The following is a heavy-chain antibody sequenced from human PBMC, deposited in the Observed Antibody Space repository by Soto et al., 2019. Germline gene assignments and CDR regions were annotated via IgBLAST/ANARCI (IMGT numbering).Heavy chain of an antibody. Sequence: PGGSLRLSCAASGFTFSSYAMSWVRQAPGKGLEWVSVISGSGGSTYYADSVKGRFTISRDNAKNTLYLQMNSLRAEDTAVYYCAREVGSGSYYLYYYYGMDVWGQGTTVTVSS. CDR3: AREVGSGSYYLYYYYGMDV. V-gene: IGHV3-23*01. CDR2: ISGSGGST. CDR1: GFTFSSYA. D-gene: IGHD1-26*01. J-gene: IGHJ6*02.